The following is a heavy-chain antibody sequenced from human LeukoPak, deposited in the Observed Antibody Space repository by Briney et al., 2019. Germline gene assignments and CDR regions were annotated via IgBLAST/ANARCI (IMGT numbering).Heavy chain of an antibody. D-gene: IGHD2-2*01. Sequence: GGTLRLSCAASGFTFSSYNMNWVRQAPGKGLEWVSSISYSSRARYYADSVKGRFTISRDNFKDSLYLQMDSLRAEDTAIYYCARAYCSSTSCFGWGQGTLVTVSS. CDR1: GFTFSSYN. CDR2: ISYSSRAR. CDR3: ARAYCSSTSCFG. J-gene: IGHJ4*02. V-gene: IGHV3-48*01.